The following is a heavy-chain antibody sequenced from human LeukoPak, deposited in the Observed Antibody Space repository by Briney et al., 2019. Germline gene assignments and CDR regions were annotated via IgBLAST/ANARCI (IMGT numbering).Heavy chain of an antibody. CDR2: IYYSGST. CDR3: ARGRWLQKPSPRLEDY. Sequence: SQTLSLTCTVSGGSISSGGYYWSWIRQHPGKGLEWIGYIYYSGSTYYNPSLKSRVTISVDTSKNQFSLKLSSVIAADTAVYYCARGRWLQKPSPRLEDYWGQGTLVTVSS. J-gene: IGHJ4*02. V-gene: IGHV4-31*03. D-gene: IGHD5-24*01. CDR1: GGSISSGGYY.